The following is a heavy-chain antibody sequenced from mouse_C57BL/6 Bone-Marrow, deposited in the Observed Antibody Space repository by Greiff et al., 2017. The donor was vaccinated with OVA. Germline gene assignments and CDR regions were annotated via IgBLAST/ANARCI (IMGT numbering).Heavy chain of an antibody. V-gene: IGHV1-61*01. D-gene: IGHD1-1*01. CDR2: IYPSDSET. J-gene: IGHJ2*01. Sequence: QVHVKQPGAELVRPGSSVKLSCKASGYTFTSYWMDWVKQRPGQGLVWIGNIYPSDSETHYNQKFKDKATLTVDKSSSTAYMQLSSLTSEDSAVYYCARGIDYYGSSSDYWGQGTTLTVSS. CDR1: GYTFTSYW. CDR3: ARGIDYYGSSSDY.